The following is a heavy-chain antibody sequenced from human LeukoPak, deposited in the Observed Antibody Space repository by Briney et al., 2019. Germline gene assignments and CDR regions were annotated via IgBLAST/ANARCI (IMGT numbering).Heavy chain of an antibody. Sequence: GASVTVSCKASGYTFTSYGISWVRQAPGQGLEWMGWISAYNGNTNYAQKLQGRVTMTTDTSTSTAYMELRSLRSDDTAVYYCARDRGYNWNDVLVDWGQGTLVTVSS. J-gene: IGHJ4*02. D-gene: IGHD1-1*01. CDR3: ARDRGYNWNDVLVD. V-gene: IGHV1-18*01. CDR2: ISAYNGNT. CDR1: GYTFTSYG.